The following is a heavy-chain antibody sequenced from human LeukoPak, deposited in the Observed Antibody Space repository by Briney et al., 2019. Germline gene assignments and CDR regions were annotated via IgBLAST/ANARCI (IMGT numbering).Heavy chain of an antibody. V-gene: IGHV3-30*02. CDR2: IRYDGSNK. Sequence: GGSLRLSCAASGFTFDDYGMSWVRQAPGKGLEWVAFIRYDGSNKYYADSVKGRFTISRDNSKNTLYLQMNSLRTEDTAVYYCAKQLYSSSWADYFDYWGQGTLVTVSS. CDR1: GFTFDDYG. D-gene: IGHD6-13*01. CDR3: AKQLYSSSWADYFDY. J-gene: IGHJ4*02.